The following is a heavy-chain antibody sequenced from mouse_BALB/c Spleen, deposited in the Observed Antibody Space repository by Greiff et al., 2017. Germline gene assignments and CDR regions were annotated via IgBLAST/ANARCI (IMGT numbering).Heavy chain of an antibody. V-gene: IGHV5-12-1*01. D-gene: IGHD2-3*01. Sequence: EVHLVESGGGLVKPGGSLKLSCAASGFAFSSYDMSWVRQTPEKRLEWVAYISSGGGSTYYPDTVKGRFTISRDNAKNTLYLQMSSLKSEDTAMYYCARHDDGYYLYYYAMDYWGQGTSVTVSS. CDR2: ISSGGGST. CDR3: ARHDDGYYLYYYAMDY. J-gene: IGHJ4*01. CDR1: GFAFSSYD.